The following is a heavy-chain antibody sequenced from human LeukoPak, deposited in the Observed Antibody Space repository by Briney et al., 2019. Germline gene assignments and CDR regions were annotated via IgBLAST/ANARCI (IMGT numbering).Heavy chain of an antibody. CDR1: GFTFGDYA. V-gene: IGHV3-49*04. CDR3: TTEITIFGRRDLVGLFDY. Sequence: PGGSLRLSCTASGFTFGDYAMSWVRQAPGKGLEWVGFIRSKAYGGTTEYAASVKGRFTISRDDSKSIAYLQMNSLKTEDTAVYYCTTEITIFGRRDLVGLFDYWGQGTLVTVSS. J-gene: IGHJ4*02. CDR2: IRSKAYGGTT. D-gene: IGHD3-3*01.